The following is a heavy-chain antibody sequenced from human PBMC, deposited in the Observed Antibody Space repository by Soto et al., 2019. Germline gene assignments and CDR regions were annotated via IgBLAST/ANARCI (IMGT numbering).Heavy chain of an antibody. CDR3: SRGTAKVDY. V-gene: IGHV3-11*05. Sequence: QVQLVESGGGLVQPGGSLRLSCAASGFTFSDFYMSWIRQAPGKGLEWLSYISSNSRYTNYADSVKGRFTISRDNAKNSLYLQMNSLRPEDTAVYYCSRGTAKVDYWGQGTLVTVSS. CDR1: GFTFSDFY. CDR2: ISSNSRYT. D-gene: IGHD6-13*01. J-gene: IGHJ4*02.